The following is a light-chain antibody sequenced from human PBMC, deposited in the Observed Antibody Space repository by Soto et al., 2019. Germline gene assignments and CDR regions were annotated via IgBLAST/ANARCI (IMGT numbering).Light chain of an antibody. V-gene: IGLV1-40*01. CDR2: GNS. CDR3: QSYDSSHHV. J-gene: IGLJ1*01. Sequence: QSVLTQPPSVSGAPGQRVTISCTGSSSNIGAGYDVHWYQQLPGTAPKLLIYGNSNRPSGVPDRFSGSKSGTSASLAITGLQAEDEADYYCQSYDSSHHVFGTGTKLTVL. CDR1: SSNIGAGYD.